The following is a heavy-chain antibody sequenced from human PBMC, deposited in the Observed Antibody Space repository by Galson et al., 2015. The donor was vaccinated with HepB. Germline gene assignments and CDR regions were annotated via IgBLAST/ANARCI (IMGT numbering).Heavy chain of an antibody. V-gene: IGHV3-53*01. Sequence: SLRLSCAASGFTVSSNYMSWVRQAPGKGLEWVSVIYSGGSTYYADSVKGRFTISRDNSKNTLYLQMNSLRAEDTAVYYCARGGDSSGWYRWFDPWGQGTLVTVSS. D-gene: IGHD6-19*01. CDR3: ARGGDSSGWYRWFDP. CDR1: GFTVSSNY. J-gene: IGHJ5*02. CDR2: IYSGGST.